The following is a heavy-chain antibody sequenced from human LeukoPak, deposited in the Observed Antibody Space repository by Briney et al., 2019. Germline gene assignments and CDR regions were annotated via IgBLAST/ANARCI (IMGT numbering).Heavy chain of an antibody. V-gene: IGHV3-30*02. CDR1: GFTFSNYG. CDR2: IRNDGSNK. Sequence: PGGSLRLSCAASGFTFSNYGMHWVREAPGKGLEWVAFIRNDGSNKYYADSVKGRFTISRDNSKDTLYLQMNSLRAEDTAVYYCARAPRRGWDGLDYWGQGTLVTVSS. D-gene: IGHD6-19*01. J-gene: IGHJ4*02. CDR3: ARAPRRGWDGLDY.